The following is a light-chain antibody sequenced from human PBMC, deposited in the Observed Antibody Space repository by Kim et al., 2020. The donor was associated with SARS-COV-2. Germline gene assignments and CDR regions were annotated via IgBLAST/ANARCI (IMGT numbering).Light chain of an antibody. J-gene: IGLJ1*01. CDR2: SNN. V-gene: IGLV1-47*02. Sequence: GPRVTISCSGSSSNIGSNYVYWSQQLPGTAPKLLIYSNNQRPSGVPDRFSGSKSGPSASLAISGLRSEDEADYYCAAWDDSLSGYVFGTGTKVTVL. CDR3: AAWDDSLSGYV. CDR1: SSNIGSNY.